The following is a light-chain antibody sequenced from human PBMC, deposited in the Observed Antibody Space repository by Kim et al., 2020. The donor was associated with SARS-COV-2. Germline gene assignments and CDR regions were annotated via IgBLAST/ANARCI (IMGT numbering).Light chain of an antibody. CDR3: AAWDDRLNGWV. CDR1: RSTHVTNT. CDR2: TYN. J-gene: IGLJ3*02. V-gene: IGLV1-44*01. Sequence: QRVPITCSGGRSTHVTNTVTWYQKLPGPAPKHLISTYNQRPSGVPDRLAGSRSGTSASLAISGLQSEDEATYYCAAWDDRLNGWVFGGGTQLTVL.